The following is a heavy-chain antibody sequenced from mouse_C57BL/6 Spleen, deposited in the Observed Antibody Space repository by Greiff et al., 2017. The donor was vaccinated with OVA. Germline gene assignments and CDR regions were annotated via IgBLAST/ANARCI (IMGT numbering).Heavy chain of an antibody. CDR3: TRRDYYGSKDWFAY. D-gene: IGHD1-1*01. V-gene: IGHV1-15*01. J-gene: IGHJ3*01. CDR2: IDPETGGT. CDR1: GYTFTDYE. Sequence: VQLQQSGAELVRPGASVTLSCKASGYTFTDYEMHWVKQTPVHGLEWIGAIDPETGGTAYNQKFKGKAILTADKSSSTAYMELRSLTSEDSAVYYCTRRDYYGSKDWFAYWGQGTLVTVSA.